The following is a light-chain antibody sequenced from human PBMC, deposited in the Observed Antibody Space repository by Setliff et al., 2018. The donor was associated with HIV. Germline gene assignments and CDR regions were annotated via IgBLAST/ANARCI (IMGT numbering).Light chain of an antibody. Sequence: QSALAQPPYVSGAPGQLVTISCAGSTSDIGHYNRVSWYQQPPGAAPKLIMYEVSHRPSGVPDRFSGSKSGSTASLTISGLQPEDEADYYCSSYTTSITFVFGTGTKV. V-gene: IGLV2-18*02. CDR3: SSYTTSITFV. CDR1: TSDIGHYNR. J-gene: IGLJ1*01. CDR2: EVS.